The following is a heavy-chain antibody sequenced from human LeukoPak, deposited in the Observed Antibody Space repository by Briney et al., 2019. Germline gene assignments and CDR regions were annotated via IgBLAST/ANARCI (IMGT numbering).Heavy chain of an antibody. V-gene: IGHV3-74*01. CDR2: INSDGRSI. D-gene: IGHD1-26*01. CDR1: GFTVSNYC. J-gene: IGHJ3*02. Sequence: WGSLSRSCAASGFTVSNYCMHRLRQAPGHGLVRFSSINSDGRSIIYEDSVKGRFTISRANAKNTLYLQMNSLRVEDTAVYYCARGGSPPEALGDALNIWGQGTMVTVSS. CDR3: ARGGSPPEALGDALNI.